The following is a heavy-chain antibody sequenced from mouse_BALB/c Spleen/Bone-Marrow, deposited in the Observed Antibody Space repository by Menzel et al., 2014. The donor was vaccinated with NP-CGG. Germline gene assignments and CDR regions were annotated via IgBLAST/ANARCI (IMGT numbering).Heavy chain of an antibody. J-gene: IGHJ1*01. CDR2: INPDSNTI. Sequence: EVKLEESGGGLAQPGGSLKLSCAASGFDFSRYWMSWVRQAPGKGLEWIGEINPDSNTINYTPSLKDKFIISRDNAKNTLYLQMSKVRSEDTALYYCARRGLGRWYFDVWGAGTTVTVSS. D-gene: IGHD4-1*01. CDR3: ARRGLGRWYFDV. CDR1: GFDFSRYW. V-gene: IGHV4-1*02.